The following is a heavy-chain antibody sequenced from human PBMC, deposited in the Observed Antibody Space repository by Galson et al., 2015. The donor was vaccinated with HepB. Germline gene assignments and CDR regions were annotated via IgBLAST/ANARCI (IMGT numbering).Heavy chain of an antibody. Sequence: SLRLSCAASGFTFNSYAMSWVRQAPGKGLEWVSGISGSGGSTYYADSVKGRFTISRDNSQNTLYLQMNSLRAEDTAVYYCAKDGGLLTAARPVFDYWGQGTLVTVSS. D-gene: IGHD6-6*01. J-gene: IGHJ4*02. CDR1: GFTFNSYA. CDR2: ISGSGGST. CDR3: AKDGGLLTAARPVFDY. V-gene: IGHV3-23*01.